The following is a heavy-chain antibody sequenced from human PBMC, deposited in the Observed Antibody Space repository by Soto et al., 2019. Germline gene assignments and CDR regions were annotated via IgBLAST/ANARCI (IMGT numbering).Heavy chain of an antibody. CDR3: AKMKAAQVKVRGVIRGQPLFDY. V-gene: IGHV3-23*01. CDR1: GFTFSSYA. D-gene: IGHD3-10*01. CDR2: ISGSGGST. Sequence: EVQLLESGGGLVQPGGSLRLSCAASGFTFSSYAMSWVRQAPGKGLEWVSAISGSGGSTYYADSVKGRFTISRDNSKNTLYLQMNSLRAEETAVYYCAKMKAAQVKVRGVIRGQPLFDYWGQGTLVTVSS. J-gene: IGHJ4*02.